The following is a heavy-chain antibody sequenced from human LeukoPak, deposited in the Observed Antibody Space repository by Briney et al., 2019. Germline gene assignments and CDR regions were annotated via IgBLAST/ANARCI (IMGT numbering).Heavy chain of an antibody. D-gene: IGHD3-22*01. CDR1: GGSFSGYY. CDR2: INHSGST. CDR3: AKGPGYYYDSSGYDFDC. J-gene: IGHJ4*02. Sequence: SETLSLTCAVYGGSFSGYYWSWIRQPPGKGLEWIGEINHSGSTNYNPSLKSRVTISVDTSKNQFSLKLSSVTAADTAVYYCAKGPGYYYDSSGYDFDCWGQGTLVTVSS. V-gene: IGHV4-34*01.